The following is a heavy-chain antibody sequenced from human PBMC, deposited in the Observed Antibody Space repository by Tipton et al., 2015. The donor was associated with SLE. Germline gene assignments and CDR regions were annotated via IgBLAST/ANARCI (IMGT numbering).Heavy chain of an antibody. CDR2: ISAYNGNT. D-gene: IGHD2/OR15-2a*01. Sequence: QVQLVQSGAEVKKPGASVKVSCKASGYTFTSYGISWVRQAPGQGLECMGWISAYNGNTNYAQKLHGRVTMTTDTSTRTAYMELRSLRSDDTAVYYCALRWPDTWTTVYWGQGTLVTVSS. J-gene: IGHJ4*02. CDR1: GYTFTSYG. CDR3: ALRWPDTWTTVY. V-gene: IGHV1-18*01.